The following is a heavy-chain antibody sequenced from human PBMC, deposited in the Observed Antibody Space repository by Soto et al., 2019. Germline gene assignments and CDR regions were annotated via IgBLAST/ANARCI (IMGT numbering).Heavy chain of an antibody. CDR3: TRLLFNYDSSGYPTYDNWFDP. CDR1: GFTFSGSA. J-gene: IGHJ5*02. D-gene: IGHD3-22*01. CDR2: IRSKANSYAT. V-gene: IGHV3-73*01. Sequence: GGSLRLSCAASGFTFSGSAMHWVRQASGKGLEWVGRIRSKANSYATAYAASVKGRFTISRDDSKNTAYLQMNSLKTEDTAVYYCTRLLFNYDSSGYPTYDNWFDPWGQGXLVTVYS.